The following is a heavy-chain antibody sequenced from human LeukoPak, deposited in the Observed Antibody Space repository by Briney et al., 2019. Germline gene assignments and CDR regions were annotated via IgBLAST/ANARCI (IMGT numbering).Heavy chain of an antibody. CDR1: GGSISSSSYY. J-gene: IGHJ6*02. D-gene: IGHD4-17*01. Sequence: SETLSLTCTVSGGSISSSSYYWSWIRQPPGKGLEWIGEINHSGSTNYNPSLKSRVTISVDTSKNQFSLKLSSVTAADTAVYYCARGDYGDHLDGTGMDVWGQGTTVTVSS. V-gene: IGHV4-39*07. CDR2: INHSGST. CDR3: ARGDYGDHLDGTGMDV.